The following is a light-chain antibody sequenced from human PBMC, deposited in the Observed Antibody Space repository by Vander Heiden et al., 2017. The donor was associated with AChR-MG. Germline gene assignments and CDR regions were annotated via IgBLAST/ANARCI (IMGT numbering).Light chain of an antibody. Sequence: STVVTQSPSVSVAPGKPASITCEGNNIGSESVHWYRRKPGQAPVLVVYDDGDRPSWTPERFSGSNSGNTATLTISRVEVGDEADYYCQLWDSSSDHRVFGGGTRLTVL. CDR3: QLWDSSSDHRV. J-gene: IGLJ3*02. CDR1: NIGSES. V-gene: IGLV3-21*03. CDR2: DDG.